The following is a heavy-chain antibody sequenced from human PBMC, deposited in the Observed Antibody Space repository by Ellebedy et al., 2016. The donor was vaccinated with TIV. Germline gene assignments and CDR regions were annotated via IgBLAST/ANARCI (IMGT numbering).Heavy chain of an antibody. J-gene: IGHJ4*02. CDR1: GFTFSSYG. CDR3: AKVPSGRLERAY. CDR2: ISYDGSNK. V-gene: IGHV3-30*18. Sequence: GESLKISXAASGFTFSSYGMHWVRQAPGKGLEWVAVISYDGSNKYYADSVKGRFTISRDNSKNTLYLQMNSLRAEDTAVYYCAKVPSGRLERAYWGQGTLVTVSS. D-gene: IGHD1-1*01.